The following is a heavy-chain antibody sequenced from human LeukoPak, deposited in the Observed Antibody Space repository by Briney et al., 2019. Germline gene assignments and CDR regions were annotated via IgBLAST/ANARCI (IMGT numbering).Heavy chain of an antibody. CDR2: VYSGGAT. CDR3: ARELGRPYWYFDL. V-gene: IGHV3-66*01. J-gene: IGHJ2*01. CDR1: GFTVSSHY. Sequence: GGSLRLSCAASGFTVSSHYMSWVRQAPGKGLEWVSVVYSGGATVYADSVKGRFIISRDNSMNTLSLQMNSLRAEDTAVYYCARELGRPYWYFDLWGRGTLVTVSS. D-gene: IGHD7-27*01.